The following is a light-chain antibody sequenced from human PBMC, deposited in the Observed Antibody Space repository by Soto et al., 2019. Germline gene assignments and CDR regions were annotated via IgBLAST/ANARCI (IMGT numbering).Light chain of an antibody. CDR3: QKYNGARWT. V-gene: IGKV1-27*01. J-gene: IGKJ1*01. CDR1: QNFGSTY. Sequence: TQSPDTLSLSPGERATLSCRASQNFGSTYLAWYQQKPGKVPKLLIYAASSLQSGVPSRFSGSGSGTDFTLTITSLQPEDVATYYCQKYNGARWTFGQGTKVEIK. CDR2: AAS.